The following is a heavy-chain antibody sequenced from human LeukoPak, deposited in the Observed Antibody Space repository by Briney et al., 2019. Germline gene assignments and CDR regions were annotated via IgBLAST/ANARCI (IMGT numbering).Heavy chain of an antibody. CDR2: ISSSGSTI. J-gene: IGHJ4*02. Sequence: PPGGSLRLSCAASGFTFSSYEMNWVRQAPGKGLEWVSYISSSGSTIYYADSVKGRFTISRDNAKNSLYLQMNSLRAEDTAVYYCARVTSGWFFGPLDYWGQGTLVTVSS. D-gene: IGHD6-13*01. V-gene: IGHV3-48*03. CDR3: ARVTSGWFFGPLDY. CDR1: GFTFSSYE.